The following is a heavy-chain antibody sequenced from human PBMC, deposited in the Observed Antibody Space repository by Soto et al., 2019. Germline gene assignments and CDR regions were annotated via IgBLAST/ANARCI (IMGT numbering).Heavy chain of an antibody. CDR3: ASIVAGYYGDY. J-gene: IGHJ4*02. D-gene: IGHD5-12*01. V-gene: IGHV4-39*01. Sequence: GSLRLSCAASGFTFSSYAMNWVRQAPGKGLEWIGSVYYSGSTYYNPSLKSRVTISIDTSKTQFSLKLNSVTAADTAVYYCASIVAGYYGDYWGQGTLVTVSS. CDR1: GFTFSSYA. CDR2: VYYSGST.